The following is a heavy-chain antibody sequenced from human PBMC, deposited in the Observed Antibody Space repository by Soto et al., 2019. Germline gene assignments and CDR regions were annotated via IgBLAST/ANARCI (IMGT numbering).Heavy chain of an antibody. D-gene: IGHD5-18*01. CDR1: GLSVNNAW. J-gene: IGHJ4*02. V-gene: IGHV3-15*01. CDR3: SAGYGRTDFDY. Sequence: EVQLVESGGGLVKPGASLRLSCAVSGLSVNNAWMSWVRQAPGKGLEWVGRSLSKSDGGATDYAAPVKGRFTISRDDSANTVYLQMNSLRIGDTGMYYCSAGYGRTDFDYWGQGTLVTVSS. CDR2: SLSKSDGGAT.